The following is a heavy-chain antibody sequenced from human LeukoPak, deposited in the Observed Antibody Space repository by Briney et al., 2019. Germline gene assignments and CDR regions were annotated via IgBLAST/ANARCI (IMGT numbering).Heavy chain of an antibody. J-gene: IGHJ1*01. V-gene: IGHV3-20*04. CDR1: GFTFDDYG. CDR2: INWNGGST. D-gene: IGHD4-17*01. Sequence: PGGSLRLSCAASGFTFDDYGMSWARQAPGKGLEWVSGINWNGGSTGYADSVKGRFTISRDNAKNSLYLQMNSLRAEDTALYYCASPGDYGDYGEPEYFQHWGQGTLVTVSS. CDR3: ASPGDYGDYGEPEYFQH.